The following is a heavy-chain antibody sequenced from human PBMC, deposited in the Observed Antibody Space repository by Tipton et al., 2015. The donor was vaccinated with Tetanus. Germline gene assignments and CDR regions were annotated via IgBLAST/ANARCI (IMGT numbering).Heavy chain of an antibody. CDR3: ASGPMAPGSLDY. J-gene: IGHJ4*02. D-gene: IGHD3-10*01. Sequence: QSGPEVKKPGASVKVSCKASGYTFTAYAMHWVRQAPGQRLEWMGRINAGDGNTKYSQKFQGRVIISRDTSARTMYMELSGLRFEDTAVYYCASGPMAPGSLDYWGQGTLLTVSS. V-gene: IGHV1-3*01. CDR2: INAGDGNT. CDR1: GYTFTAYA.